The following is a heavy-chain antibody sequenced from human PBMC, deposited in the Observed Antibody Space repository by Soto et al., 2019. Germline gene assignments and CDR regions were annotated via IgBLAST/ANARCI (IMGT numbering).Heavy chain of an antibody. D-gene: IGHD3-10*01. Sequence: ASETLSLTCAVYGGSFSDYYWSWIRQPPGKGLEWIGDLNHSGRTNYNPSLKSRVTISVDTSTNRFSLRLSSVTAADTAVYYCARGRTYYYGSGSSALLYWGQGTLVTVSS. V-gene: IGHV4-34*01. CDR1: GGSFSDYY. J-gene: IGHJ4*02. CDR3: ARGRTYYYGSGSSALLY. CDR2: LNHSGRT.